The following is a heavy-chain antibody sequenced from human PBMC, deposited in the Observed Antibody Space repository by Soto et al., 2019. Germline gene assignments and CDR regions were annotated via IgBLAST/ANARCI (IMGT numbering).Heavy chain of an antibody. V-gene: IGHV4-4*02. D-gene: IGHD2-15*01. CDR2: VYYTGKT. CDR3: ARDRDVVFDATPGGVNYFDP. Sequence: QVHLQESGPGLVKPSGTLSLTCAVSGGSFSSTNWWSWVRQPPGKGLEWIGEVYYTGKTNYNPSLKSRVTLSLDKSKNQFSLKLSSVTAADTAVYYCARDRDVVFDATPGGVNYFDPWGQGTLVTVSS. CDR1: GGSFSSTNW. J-gene: IGHJ5*02.